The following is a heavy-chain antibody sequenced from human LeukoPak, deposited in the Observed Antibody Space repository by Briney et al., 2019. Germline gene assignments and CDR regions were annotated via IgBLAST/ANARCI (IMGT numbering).Heavy chain of an antibody. CDR1: GGSISSGSYY. CDR3: ARVKRVYYDSSGYYIGYYFDY. J-gene: IGHJ4*02. D-gene: IGHD3-22*01. CDR2: IYYSGST. V-gene: IGHV4-61*01. Sequence: SETLSLTCTVSGGSISSGSYYWSWIRQPPGKGLEWIGYIYYSGSTNYNPSLKSRVTISVDTSKNQFSLKLSSVTAADTAVYYCARVKRVYYDSSGYYIGYYFDYWGQGTLVTVSS.